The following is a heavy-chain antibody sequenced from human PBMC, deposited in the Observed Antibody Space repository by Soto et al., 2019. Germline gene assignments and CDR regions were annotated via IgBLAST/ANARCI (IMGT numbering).Heavy chain of an antibody. CDR3: ARDGADETWQRRYVFDF. CDR1: GFTFNSFA. V-gene: IGHV3-30*04. J-gene: IGHJ4*02. D-gene: IGHD5-12*01. CDR2: ISYDGSSK. Sequence: QVHLVESGGGVVQPGRSLRLSCAASGFTFNSFAMHWVRQAPGKGLQWVALISYDGSSKYYADSVKGRFTISRDNSKNTLHLKMNSLRPEATAVCYCARDGADETWQRRYVFDFWGLGTLVTVSS.